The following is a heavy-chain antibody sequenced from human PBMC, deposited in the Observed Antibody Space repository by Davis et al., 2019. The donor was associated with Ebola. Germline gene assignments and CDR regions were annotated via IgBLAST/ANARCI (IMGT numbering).Heavy chain of an antibody. J-gene: IGHJ4*02. Sequence: GESLKISCAASGFTFTSYAMSWVRQAPGKGLEWVSAIGGNGGRTYYADSVKGRFTISRDNSKNTVYLQMNSLRAEDTAVYYCAKDTNADSTGGDYWGQGTVVTVSS. CDR1: GFTFTSYA. D-gene: IGHD4-17*01. CDR2: IGGNGGRT. CDR3: AKDTNADSTGGDY. V-gene: IGHV3-23*01.